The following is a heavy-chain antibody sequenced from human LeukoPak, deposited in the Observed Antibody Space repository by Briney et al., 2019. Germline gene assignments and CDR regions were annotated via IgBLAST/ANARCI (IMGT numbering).Heavy chain of an antibody. CDR2: ISYSGRS. J-gene: IGHJ4*02. CDR3: ARIQQWLGFDS. Sequence: PSQTLSLTSTVSGASVISGGYYSSWLRHRPGKGLEWIGYISYSGRSYYNPSLKSRLTISLDTSKNQFSLKLTSMTAADTAVYFCARIQQWLGFDSWGQGTLVTVSS. CDR1: GASVISGGYY. D-gene: IGHD6-19*01. V-gene: IGHV4-31*03.